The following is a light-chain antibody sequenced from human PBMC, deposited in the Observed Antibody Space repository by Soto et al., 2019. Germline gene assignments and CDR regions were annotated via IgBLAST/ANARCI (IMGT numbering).Light chain of an antibody. V-gene: IGKV3-20*01. CDR2: GAS. CDR1: QSVSSSY. CDR3: QKYGSSPT. J-gene: IGKJ1*01. Sequence: EIVLTQSPGTLSLSPGERATLSCRASQSVSSSYLAWYQQKPGRAPRLLIYGASSRATGIPDRFSGSGSGTDFTLTISRLEPEDFAVYYCQKYGSSPTLGQGTKVDIK.